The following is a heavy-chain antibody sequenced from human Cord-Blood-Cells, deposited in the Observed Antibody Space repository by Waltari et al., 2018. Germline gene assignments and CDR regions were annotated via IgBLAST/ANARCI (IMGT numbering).Heavy chain of an antibody. Sequence: TLSLTCAVYGGSLSGYYWSWIRQPPGKGLEWIGEINHSGSTNYNPSLKSRVTISVDTSKNQFSLKLSSVTAADTAVYYCARQGYWFDPWGQGTLVTVSS. J-gene: IGHJ5*02. V-gene: IGHV4-34*01. CDR2: INHSGST. CDR3: ARQGYWFDP. CDR1: GGSLSGYY.